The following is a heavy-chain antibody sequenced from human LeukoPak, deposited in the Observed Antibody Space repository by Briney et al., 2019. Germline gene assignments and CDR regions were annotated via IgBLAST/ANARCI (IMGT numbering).Heavy chain of an antibody. CDR2: IKEDGSKT. J-gene: IGHJ4*02. V-gene: IGHV3-7*01. D-gene: IGHD5-18*01. CDR3: ARVQYTALVYSPHFDN. Sequence: PGGSLRLSCVASGFTFNTHWVSWVRQAPGKGLEWVANIKEDGSKTDYVDSVKGRFTISRDNAKSSLYLEMNSLGAEDTAMYFCARVQYTALVYSPHFDNWGQGILVTVS. CDR1: GFTFNTHW.